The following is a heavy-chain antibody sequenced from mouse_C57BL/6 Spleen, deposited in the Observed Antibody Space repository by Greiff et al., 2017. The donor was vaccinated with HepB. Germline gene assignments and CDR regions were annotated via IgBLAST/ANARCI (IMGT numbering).Heavy chain of an antibody. J-gene: IGHJ2*01. CDR1: GFNIKDDY. Sequence: EVQLQQSGAELVRPGASVKLSCTASGFNIKDDYMHWVKQRPEQGLEWIGWIDPENGDTEYASKFQGKATITADTSSNTAYLQRRRLTSEDTAVYYCTSWRDSNFDYWGQGTTLTVSS. CDR2: IDPENGDT. CDR3: TSWRDSNFDY. V-gene: IGHV14-4*01.